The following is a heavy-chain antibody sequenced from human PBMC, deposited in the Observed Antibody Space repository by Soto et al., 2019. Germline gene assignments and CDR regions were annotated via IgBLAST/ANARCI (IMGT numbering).Heavy chain of an antibody. J-gene: IGHJ4*02. CDR2: ISDDGSTA. CDR1: GFTFSAYW. CDR3: ARGPRVSSTGTGAH. Sequence: GGSLRLSCSVSGFTFSAYWMHWVRQVPGKGLTWVSRISDDGSTATYADSVRGRFVISRDNAKNSLYLEMNTLRADDSGLYYCARGPRVSSTGTGAHWGRGTLVTVSS. D-gene: IGHD1-1*01. V-gene: IGHV3-74*01.